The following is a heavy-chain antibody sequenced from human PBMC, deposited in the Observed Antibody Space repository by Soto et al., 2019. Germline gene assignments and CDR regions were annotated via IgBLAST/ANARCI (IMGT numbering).Heavy chain of an antibody. CDR1: GFTFNGAW. D-gene: IGHD3-16*01. Sequence: GGSLRLSCAASGFTFNGAWMNWVRQGPGEGLEWVGRVKSKVDGETIDYAAPVKGRFTISRDDSRNTVYLQMNRLSTEDTAMYYCAADLPDWGAYAFDYWGQGA. J-gene: IGHJ4*02. CDR3: AADLPDWGAYAFDY. V-gene: IGHV3-15*07. CDR2: VKSKVDGETI.